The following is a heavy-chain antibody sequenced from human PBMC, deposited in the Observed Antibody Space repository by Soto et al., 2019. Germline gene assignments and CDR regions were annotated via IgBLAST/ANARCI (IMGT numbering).Heavy chain of an antibody. CDR3: ATGNDYIWGSYRYYFDY. V-gene: IGHV4-39*01. CDR2: IYYSGST. D-gene: IGHD3-16*02. CDR1: GGSISSSSYY. J-gene: IGHJ4*02. Sequence: SETLSLTCTVSGGSISSSSYYWGWIRQPPGKGLEWIGSIYYSGSTFYNPSLKSRVTISVDTSKNQFSLKLSSVTAADTAVYYCATGNDYIWGSYRYYFDYWGQGTLVTVSS.